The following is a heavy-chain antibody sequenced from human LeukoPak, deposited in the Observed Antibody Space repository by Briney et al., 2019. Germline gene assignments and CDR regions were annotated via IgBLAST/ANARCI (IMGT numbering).Heavy chain of an antibody. D-gene: IGHD5-12*01. CDR1: GYTLTELS. CDR3: STGEVAGRVAYFDY. J-gene: IGHJ4*02. Sequence: ASVKVSCKVSGYTLTELSIHWVRQAPGKGLEWMGGFDTEDGETIYARKFQGRVTMTEDTSTDTAYMELSSLRSEDTAVYYCSTGEVAGRVAYFDYWGQGTLVTVFS. CDR2: FDTEDGET. V-gene: IGHV1-24*01.